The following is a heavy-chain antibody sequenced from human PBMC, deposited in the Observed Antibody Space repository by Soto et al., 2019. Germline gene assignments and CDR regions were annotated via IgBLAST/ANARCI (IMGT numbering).Heavy chain of an antibody. CDR3: ASGSGLRQFDY. J-gene: IGHJ4*02. V-gene: IGHV1-69*02. CDR2: IIPILGIA. Sequence: QVQLVQSGAEVQKPGSSVKVSCKASGGTFSSYTISWVRQAPGQGLEWMVRIIPILGIANYAQKFQGRGKITADKYTSTAYMQTSSLRSEDTAVYYCASGSGLRQFDYWGQGTLVTVSS. D-gene: IGHD3-16*01. CDR1: GGTFSSYT.